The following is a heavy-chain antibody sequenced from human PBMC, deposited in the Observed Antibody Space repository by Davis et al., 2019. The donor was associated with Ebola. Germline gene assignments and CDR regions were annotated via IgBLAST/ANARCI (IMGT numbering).Heavy chain of an antibody. CDR3: ARAGHITKVRGVLIAAYFGLDV. CDR2: INPRNDNT. J-gene: IGHJ6*02. CDR1: GYTLTSYY. V-gene: IGHV1-46*01. D-gene: IGHD3-10*01. Sequence: ASVKVSCKASGYTLTSYYLHWVRQAPGHGLEWIGIINPRNDNTTYAQIFQGRVTMTRDTSTSTVNMELTSLRSEDTAVYYCARAGHITKVRGVLIAAYFGLDVWGQGTTVTVSS.